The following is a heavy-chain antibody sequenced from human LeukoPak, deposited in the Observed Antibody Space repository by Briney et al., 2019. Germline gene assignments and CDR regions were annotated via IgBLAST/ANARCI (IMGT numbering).Heavy chain of an antibody. J-gene: IGHJ4*02. V-gene: IGHV1-2*02. Sequence: ASVKVSCKASGYTFTGYYMHWVRQAPGQGLEWMGWINPNSGGTNYAQKFQGRATMTRDASISTAYMELSRLRSDDTAVYYCARGRLPYYYGSGSYYNEGVPGDYWGQGTLVTVSS. CDR2: INPNSGGT. D-gene: IGHD3-10*01. CDR1: GYTFTGYY. CDR3: ARGRLPYYYGSGSYYNEGVPGDY.